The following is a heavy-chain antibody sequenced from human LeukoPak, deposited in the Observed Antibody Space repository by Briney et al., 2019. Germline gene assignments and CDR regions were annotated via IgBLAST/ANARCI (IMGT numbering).Heavy chain of an antibody. J-gene: IGHJ4*02. D-gene: IGHD6-19*01. CDR2: ISSSSSYI. Sequence: GGSLRLSCAASGFTFSSYSMNWVRQAPGKELEWVSSISSSSSYIYYADSVKGRFTISRDNAKNSLYLQMNSLRAEDTAVYYCARTYGIAVAGTVAADYWGQGTLVTVSS. V-gene: IGHV3-21*01. CDR1: GFTFSSYS. CDR3: ARTYGIAVAGTVAADY.